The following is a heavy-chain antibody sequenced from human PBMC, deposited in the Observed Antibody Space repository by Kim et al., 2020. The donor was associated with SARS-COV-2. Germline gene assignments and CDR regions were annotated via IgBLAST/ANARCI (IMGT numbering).Heavy chain of an antibody. V-gene: IGHV1-2*02. J-gene: IGHJ5*01. Sequence: NYTPKFQGRVTMTRDASTSTAYMELSRLTSDDTAVYYCPRDGFPGAAFDSWGQGTLVTVSS. CDR3: PRDGFPGAAFDS. D-gene: IGHD2-15*01.